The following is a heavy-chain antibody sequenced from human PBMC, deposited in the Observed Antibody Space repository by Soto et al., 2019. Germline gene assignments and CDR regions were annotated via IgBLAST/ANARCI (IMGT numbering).Heavy chain of an antibody. CDR1: GFSLTTGVG. Sequence: SGPTLVNPTQTLTLTCSFSGFSLTTGVGVGWIRQPPGKALGWLAIIYWNDEKLYNPSLKTRLTITKDTSKNQVVLTVTDMDPVDTATYYCAHRVNMARGPYNYFGPWGQGALVTVSS. CDR3: AHRVNMARGPYNYFGP. D-gene: IGHD3-10*01. V-gene: IGHV2-5*01. J-gene: IGHJ5*02. CDR2: IYWNDEK.